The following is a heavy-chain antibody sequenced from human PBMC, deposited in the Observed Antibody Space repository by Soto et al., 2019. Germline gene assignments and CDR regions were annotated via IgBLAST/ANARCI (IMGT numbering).Heavy chain of an antibody. CDR1: GGTFSSYT. CDR2: IIPIFGTA. Sequence: QVQLVQSGAEVKKPGSSVTVSCKASGGTFSSYTISWVRQAPGQGLEWMGGIIPIFGTANYAQKFQGRVPITADESTSTAYMELISLRSEDTAVYYCARGNHRWLQLWYFDLWGRGTLVTVSS. V-gene: IGHV1-69*12. J-gene: IGHJ2*01. CDR3: ARGNHRWLQLWYFDL. D-gene: IGHD5-12*01.